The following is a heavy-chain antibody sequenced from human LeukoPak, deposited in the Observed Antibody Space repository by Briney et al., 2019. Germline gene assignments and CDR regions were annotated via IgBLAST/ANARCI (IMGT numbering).Heavy chain of an antibody. D-gene: IGHD4-17*01. CDR3: ARDGNDYGDHYYFDY. Sequence: ASVKVSCKASGYTFTSYYIHWVRQAPGQGLEWMGIINPSGGSTSYAQKFQGRVTMTRDMSTSTVYMELSSLRSEDTAVYYCARDGNDYGDHYYFDYWGQGTLVTVSS. CDR2: INPSGGST. V-gene: IGHV1-46*01. CDR1: GYTFTSYY. J-gene: IGHJ4*02.